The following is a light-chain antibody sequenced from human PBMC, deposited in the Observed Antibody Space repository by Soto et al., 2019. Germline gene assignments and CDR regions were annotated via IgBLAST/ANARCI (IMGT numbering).Light chain of an antibody. Sequence: QSALTQPPSASGSPGQSVTISCTGTSNDVGAYNFISWYQQHPGKAPKLMIYEVNKRPSGVPDRFSGSKSGTSASLAITGLRPEDEADYYCAAWDDSLSGPVFGGGTKVTVL. CDR3: AAWDDSLSGPV. J-gene: IGLJ2*01. CDR2: EVN. CDR1: SNDVGAYNF. V-gene: IGLV2-8*01.